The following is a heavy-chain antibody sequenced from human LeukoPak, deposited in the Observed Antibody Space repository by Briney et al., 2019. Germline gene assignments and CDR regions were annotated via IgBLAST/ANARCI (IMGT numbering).Heavy chain of an antibody. D-gene: IGHD6-19*01. Sequence: GTSLRLSCAASGFTFNNYAMSWVRQAPGKGLEWVSTISGSGGSTYYADSVKGRFTISRDNSKNTLYLQMNSLRAEDTAVYYCAKVYSSGWPKGYFDYWGQGTLVTVSS. CDR2: ISGSGGST. J-gene: IGHJ4*02. CDR3: AKVYSSGWPKGYFDY. CDR1: GFTFNNYA. V-gene: IGHV3-23*01.